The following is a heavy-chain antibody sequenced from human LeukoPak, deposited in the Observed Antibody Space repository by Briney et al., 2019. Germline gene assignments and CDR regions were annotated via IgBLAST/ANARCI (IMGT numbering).Heavy chain of an antibody. V-gene: IGHV3-13*04. CDR2: IGTNGDT. CDR3: ARDSTGYWYFDL. J-gene: IGHJ2*01. D-gene: IGHD3-3*02. Sequence: GGSLRLSCAASGFSFGSYDMHWVRHPTGKGLEWVSAIGTNGDTHYPDSVKGRFTISRDSSKNTLYLQMNSLRAEDTAVYYCARDSTGYWYFDLWGRGTLVSVSS. CDR1: GFSFGSYD.